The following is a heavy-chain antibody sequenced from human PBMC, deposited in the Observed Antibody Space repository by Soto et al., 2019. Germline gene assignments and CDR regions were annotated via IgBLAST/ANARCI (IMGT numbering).Heavy chain of an antibody. CDR3: AGGGKEDGYIFDS. CDR2: IIPMFGSP. J-gene: IGHJ5*01. D-gene: IGHD5-12*01. CDR1: GGMFSTYA. V-gene: IGHV1-69*06. Sequence: QVQLVQSGAEVKRPGSSVKVSCKASGGMFSTYAFSWVRQAPGQGLEWMGQIIPMFGSPNYAQKLQGRVTIPADKSTSTAYMELNTLRSEDTAVYYCAGGGKEDGYIFDSWGQGTLVAVSS.